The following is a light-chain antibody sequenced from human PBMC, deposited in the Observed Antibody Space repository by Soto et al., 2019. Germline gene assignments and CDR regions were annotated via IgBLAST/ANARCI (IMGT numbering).Light chain of an antibody. CDR1: QTITTY. CDR2: GAS. V-gene: IGKV1-39*01. Sequence: DIQMTQSPSSLSASVGDRVTITCRASQTITTYLNWYQQKPGKAPHLLIYGASSLQSGVPSRFTGRGSGTDFTLTISSLQPEDFASYYCQQSHSTPWTFGQVTEVEIK. CDR3: QQSHSTPWT. J-gene: IGKJ1*01.